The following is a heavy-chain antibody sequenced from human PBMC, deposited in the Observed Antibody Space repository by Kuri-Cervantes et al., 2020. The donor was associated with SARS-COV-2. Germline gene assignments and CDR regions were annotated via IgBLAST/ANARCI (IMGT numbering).Heavy chain of an antibody. CDR3: ARENDLGAFDI. J-gene: IGHJ3*02. CDR1: GYTFTSYG. D-gene: IGHD3/OR15-3a*01. V-gene: IGHV1-69*10. CDR2: IIPILGIA. Sequence: SVKVSCKASGYTFTSYGITWVRQAPGQGLEWMGWIIPILGIANYAQKFQGRVTITADKSTSTAYMELSSLRSEDTAVYYCARENDLGAFDIWGQGTTVTVSS.